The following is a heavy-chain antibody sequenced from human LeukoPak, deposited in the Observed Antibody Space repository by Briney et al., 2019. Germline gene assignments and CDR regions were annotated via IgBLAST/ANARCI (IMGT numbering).Heavy chain of an antibody. Sequence: GGSLRLSCAASGFTFSNYNMNWDRQAPGKGLEWVSYISLSTSSIYYADSVKGRFTVSRDNAKNSLYLQMNSLRAEDTAVYYCARDHLRGYDSSGYYSAAFDIWGQGTMVTVSS. CDR3: ARDHLRGYDSSGYYSAAFDI. D-gene: IGHD3-22*01. J-gene: IGHJ3*02. V-gene: IGHV3-48*01. CDR2: ISLSTSSI. CDR1: GFTFSNYN.